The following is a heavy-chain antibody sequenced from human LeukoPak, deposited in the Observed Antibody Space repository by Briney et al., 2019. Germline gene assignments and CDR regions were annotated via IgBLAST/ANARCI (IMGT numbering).Heavy chain of an antibody. CDR2: ISYDDGSNK. V-gene: IGHV3-30*03. D-gene: IGHD6-13*01. Sequence: GGSLRLSCTASGFTFSSNGMHWVRQAPGKGLEWVAVISYDDGSNKYYADSVKGQFTIARDNCKNTLTPEKISLRGESTAVYYCESGRSTSWSFDYWGEGMLVTVSS. J-gene: IGHJ4*02. CDR3: ESGRSTSWSFDY. CDR1: GFTFSSNG.